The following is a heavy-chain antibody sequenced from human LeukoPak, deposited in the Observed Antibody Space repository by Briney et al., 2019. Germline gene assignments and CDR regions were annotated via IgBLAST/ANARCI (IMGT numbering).Heavy chain of an antibody. Sequence: KASETLSLICAVYGGSFSGYYWSWIRQPPGKGLEWIGEINHSGSTNYNPSLKSRVTISVDTSKNQFSLKLSSVTAADTAVYYCARVTTTVTPDYWGQGTLVTVSS. CDR2: INHSGST. CDR1: GGSFSGYY. J-gene: IGHJ4*02. V-gene: IGHV4-34*01. D-gene: IGHD4-17*01. CDR3: ARVTTTVTPDY.